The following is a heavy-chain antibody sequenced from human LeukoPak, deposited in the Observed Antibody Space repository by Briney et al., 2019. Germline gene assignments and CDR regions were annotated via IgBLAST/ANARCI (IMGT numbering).Heavy chain of an antibody. J-gene: IGHJ4*02. CDR3: AKISSH. CDR1: GFIFSSFG. D-gene: IGHD3-3*02. V-gene: IGHV3-30*02. CDR2: IRYDGTTK. Sequence: GGSLRLSCVASGFIFSSFGMHWVRQAPGKGLEWVAFIRYDGTTKYYADSVKGRFTISRDNSRNTPYLEMNSLRAEDTAVYYCAKISSHWGQGTLVTVSS.